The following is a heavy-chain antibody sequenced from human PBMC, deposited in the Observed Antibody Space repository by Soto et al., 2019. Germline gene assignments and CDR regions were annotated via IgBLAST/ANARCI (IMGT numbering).Heavy chain of an antibody. V-gene: IGHV3-9*01. J-gene: IGHJ6*02. CDR1: GFTFGDYG. Sequence: EVQLVESGGGLVQPGRSLRLSCAASGFTFGDYGMHWVRQAPGKGLEWVSTLSWNSDNKIYAEAVKGRFTISRDNARNSLYLQMSSLRPEDTALYFCARDFYALGTPGGYYYGMDVWGQGTTVTVSS. D-gene: IGHD3-16*01. CDR3: ARDFYALGTPGGYYYGMDV. CDR2: LSWNSDNK.